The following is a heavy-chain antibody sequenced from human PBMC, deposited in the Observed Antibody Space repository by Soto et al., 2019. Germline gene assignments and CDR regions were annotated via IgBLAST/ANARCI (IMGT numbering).Heavy chain of an antibody. CDR2: ISSSSSYT. Sequence: GGSLRLSCAASGFTFSDYYMSWIRQAPGKGLEWVSYISSSSSYTNYADSVKGRFTISRDNAKNSLYLQMNSLRAEDTAVYYCARDHYGPWWFDPWGQGTLVTFSS. CDR1: GFTFSDYY. CDR3: ARDHYGPWWFDP. J-gene: IGHJ5*02. D-gene: IGHD3-10*01. V-gene: IGHV3-11*05.